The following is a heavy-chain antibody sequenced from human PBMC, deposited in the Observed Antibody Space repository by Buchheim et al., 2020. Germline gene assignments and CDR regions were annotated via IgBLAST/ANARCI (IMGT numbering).Heavy chain of an antibody. Sequence: QVQLQESGPGLVKPSETLSLTCTVSGGSISSYYWSWIRQPPGKGLEWIGYIYYSGSTNYNPPLKSRVTISVDTSKNQFSLKLSSVTAADTAVYYCAREGYSYGAIDYWGQGTL. CDR3: AREGYSYGAIDY. J-gene: IGHJ4*02. CDR1: GGSISSYY. CDR2: IYYSGST. V-gene: IGHV4-59*01. D-gene: IGHD5-18*01.